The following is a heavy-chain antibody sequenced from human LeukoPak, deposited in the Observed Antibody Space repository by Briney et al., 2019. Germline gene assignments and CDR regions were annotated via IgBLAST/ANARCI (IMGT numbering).Heavy chain of an antibody. CDR2: INPKNAAT. J-gene: IGHJ3*02. CDR1: GYTFAGHY. V-gene: IGHV1-2*02. D-gene: IGHD3-22*01. Sequence: ASVKVSCKASGYTFAGHYIHWVRQAPGQGLEWMGWINPKNAATNYAQKFQGRVTMTRDTSTGTVYMEVNALRSDDTAVYYCARSTSGYYYVGAFDIWGQGTMVTVSS. CDR3: ARSTSGYYYVGAFDI.